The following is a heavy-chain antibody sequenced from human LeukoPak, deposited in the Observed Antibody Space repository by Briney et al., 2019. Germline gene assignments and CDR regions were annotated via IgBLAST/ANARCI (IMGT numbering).Heavy chain of an antibody. V-gene: IGHV1-18*01. Sequence: ASVKVSCKASGYTFTTYSISWVRQAPGQGLEWMGWISAYNGNTNYAQKLQGRVTMTTDTSTSTAYMELRSLRSDDTAVYYCARPRSSGWYCDYWGQGTLVTVSS. CDR2: ISAYNGNT. CDR3: ARPRSSGWYCDY. CDR1: GYTFTTYS. J-gene: IGHJ4*02. D-gene: IGHD6-19*01.